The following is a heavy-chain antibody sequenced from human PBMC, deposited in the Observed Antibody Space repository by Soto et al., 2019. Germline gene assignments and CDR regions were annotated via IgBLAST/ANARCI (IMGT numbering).Heavy chain of an antibody. V-gene: IGHV3-23*01. CDR3: SKDQGASLTASRPTDY. D-gene: IGHD6-6*01. J-gene: IGHJ4*02. CDR2: ISGSGGSP. CDR1: GFTFSSYA. Sequence: EVQLLESGGGWAQPGGSLRLSCAASGFTFSSYAMSWVRQAPGKGLEWVSAISGSGGSPYYAVTVKGRFTISRDNSKNTLNLQLNSLRSEDTAVYYCSKDQGASLTASRPTDYWGQGTLVSVSS.